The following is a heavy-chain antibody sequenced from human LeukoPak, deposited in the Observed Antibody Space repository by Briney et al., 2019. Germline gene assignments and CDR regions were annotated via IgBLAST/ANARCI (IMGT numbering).Heavy chain of an antibody. Sequence: SETLSLTCNVSGGSISTHFWSWIRQPPGKGLEWIGYMSSSGNSNYNPSLLGRVTISLDTSKNHFSLTLNSVTAADTAVYYCAKASPHWIQLWSRFDYWGQGTLVTVSS. CDR1: GGSISTHF. D-gene: IGHD5-18*01. V-gene: IGHV4-59*08. J-gene: IGHJ4*02. CDR2: MSSSGNS. CDR3: AKASPHWIQLWSRFDY.